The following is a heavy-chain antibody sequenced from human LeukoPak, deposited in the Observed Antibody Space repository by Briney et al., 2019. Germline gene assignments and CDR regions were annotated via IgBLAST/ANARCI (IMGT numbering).Heavy chain of an antibody. Sequence: PSETLSLTCTVSGGSISSYYWSWIRQPPGKGLEWIGYIYCSGSTNYNPSLKSRVTISVDTSKNQFSLKLSSVTAADTAVYYCARYTYYYDSSGYRRGAFDIWGQGTMVTVSS. D-gene: IGHD3-22*01. CDR2: IYCSGST. CDR3: ARYTYYYDSSGYRRGAFDI. CDR1: GGSISSYY. V-gene: IGHV4-59*01. J-gene: IGHJ3*02.